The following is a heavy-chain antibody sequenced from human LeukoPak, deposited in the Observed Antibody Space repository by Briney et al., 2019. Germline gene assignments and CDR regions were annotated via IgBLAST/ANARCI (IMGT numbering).Heavy chain of an antibody. CDR3: ARQNDFRLDY. D-gene: IGHD3-3*01. J-gene: IGHJ4*02. CDR2: IYPGDSDT. V-gene: IGHV5-51*01. CDR1: GYSFTSYW. Sequence: PGESLKISCKGSGYSFTSYWIGWVRQMPGKGLEWMGIIYPGDSDTRYSPSLQGQVTISVDTSIGTAYLQWSSLKASDSAIYYCARQNDFRLDYWGQGTLVTVSS.